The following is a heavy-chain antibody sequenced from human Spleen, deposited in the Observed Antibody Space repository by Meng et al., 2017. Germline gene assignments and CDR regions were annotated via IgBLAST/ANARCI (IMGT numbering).Heavy chain of an antibody. D-gene: IGHD4-11*01. V-gene: IGHV4-34*01. CDR3: ARGPTTMAHDFDY. J-gene: IGHJ4*02. Sequence: QLLQWVAVLLIRSETLSLTGVVSGVSFCEYYWSWIRQPPGKGLEWIGEIKHSGSTNYNPSLESRATISVDTAQNNLSLKLSSVSAADSAVYYCARGPTTMAHDFDYWGQGTLVTVSS. CDR2: IKHSGST. CDR1: GVSFCEYY.